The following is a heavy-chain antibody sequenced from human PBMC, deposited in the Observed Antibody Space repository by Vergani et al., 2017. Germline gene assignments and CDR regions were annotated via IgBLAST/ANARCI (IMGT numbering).Heavy chain of an antibody. CDR1: GFTFSSYA. Sequence: QVQLVESGGGVVQPGRSLRLSCAASGFTFSSYAMHWVRQAPGKGLEWVAVISYDGSNKYYADSVKGRFTISRDNSKNTQYLQMNSLRAEDTAVYYCARDHSWRGQLPGIPYYFDYWGQGTLVTVSS. J-gene: IGHJ4*02. D-gene: IGHD6-6*01. V-gene: IGHV3-30*14. CDR3: ARDHSWRGQLPGIPYYFDY. CDR2: ISYDGSNK.